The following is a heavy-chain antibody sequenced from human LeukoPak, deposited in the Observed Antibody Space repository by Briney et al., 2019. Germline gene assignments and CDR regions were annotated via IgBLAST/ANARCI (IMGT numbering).Heavy chain of an antibody. V-gene: IGHV1-69*06. D-gene: IGHD1-26*01. CDR3: ARRGVGAKGDAFDI. J-gene: IGHJ3*02. Sequence: HWASVKVSCKASGGTFSSYAISWVRQAPGQGLEWMGGIIPIFGTANYAQKFQGRVTITADKSTSTAYMELSSLRSEDTAVYYCARRGVGAKGDAFDIWGQGTMVTVSS. CDR2: IIPIFGTA. CDR1: GGTFSSYA.